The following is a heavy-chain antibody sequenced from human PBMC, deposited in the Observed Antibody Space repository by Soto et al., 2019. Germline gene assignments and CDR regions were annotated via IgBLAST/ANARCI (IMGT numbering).Heavy chain of an antibody. D-gene: IGHD3-3*01. Sequence: VQLVQSGPEVKKPGASVKVSCKASGYSFISHDINWVRQAPGQGLEWMGWMNPNSGIAGYAQKFEGRVIMTRNTSISTAYMEVSGLRSEDTAMYYCASLGVTMVDYWGQGTPITVSS. CDR2: MNPNSGIA. CDR1: GYSFISHD. CDR3: ASLGVTMVDY. J-gene: IGHJ4*02. V-gene: IGHV1-8*01.